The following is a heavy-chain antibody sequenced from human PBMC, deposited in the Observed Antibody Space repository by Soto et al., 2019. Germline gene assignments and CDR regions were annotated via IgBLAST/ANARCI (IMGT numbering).Heavy chain of an antibody. Sequence: QVQLVQSGAEVKKPGSSVKVSCKASGGTFSSYAISWVRQAPGQGLEWMGGIIPIFGTANYAQKFQGRVTMTADKATSTADRERSSLRSEDTAVYYCAREEGYYDSSGYYWSGAFDIWGQGTMVTVSS. CDR3: AREEGYYDSSGYYWSGAFDI. CDR2: IIPIFGTA. J-gene: IGHJ3*02. CDR1: GGTFSSYA. D-gene: IGHD3-22*01. V-gene: IGHV1-69*06.